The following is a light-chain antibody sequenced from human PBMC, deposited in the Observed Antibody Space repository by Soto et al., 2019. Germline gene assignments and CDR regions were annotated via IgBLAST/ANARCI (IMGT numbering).Light chain of an antibody. V-gene: IGKV1-5*03. CDR1: QSISTW. CDR3: QQYNSYPYS. J-gene: IGKJ2*03. Sequence: DIRITQSPATLPASVGDRVTITCRASQSISTWLAWYQQKPGKAPKILIFKASNLESGVPSRFSGSGSGTEFTLTISSLQPDDFATYYCQQYNSYPYSFGQGTKVDI. CDR2: KAS.